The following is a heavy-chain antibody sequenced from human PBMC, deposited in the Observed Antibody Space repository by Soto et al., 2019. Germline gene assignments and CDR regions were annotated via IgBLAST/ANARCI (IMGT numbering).Heavy chain of an antibody. CDR3: AKHAVLSGWRNWFDP. CDR1: GVTFSSYA. V-gene: IGHV1-69*01. J-gene: IGHJ5*02. CDR2: IIPIFGTA. Sequence: QVQLVQSGAEVKKPGSSVKVSCKASGVTFSSYAISWVRQAPGQGLEWMGGIIPIFGTANYAQKFQGRVTITADESTSTAYMELSSLRSEDTAVYYCAKHAVLSGWRNWFDPWGQGTLVTVSS. D-gene: IGHD2-15*01.